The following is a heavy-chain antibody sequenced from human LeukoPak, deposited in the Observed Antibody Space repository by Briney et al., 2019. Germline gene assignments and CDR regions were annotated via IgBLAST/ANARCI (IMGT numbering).Heavy chain of an antibody. V-gene: IGHV3-23*01. CDR2: ISGSDDNA. Sequence: GGSLRRSGAGSGFRCSSYARSWVRQAPGKGLEGVSVISGSDDNAYYRDSMKGRFIISRDTSKNILYLQMNSLRAEDTAIYYCAKHSHSWYIGYFEYWGQGTLVTVSS. D-gene: IGHD6-13*01. J-gene: IGHJ4*02. CDR1: GFRCSSYA. CDR3: AKHSHSWYIGYFEY.